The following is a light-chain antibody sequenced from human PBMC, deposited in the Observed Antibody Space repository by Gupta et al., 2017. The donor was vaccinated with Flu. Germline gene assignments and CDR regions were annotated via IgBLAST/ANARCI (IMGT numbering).Light chain of an antibody. CDR3: QQYGSSPWT. Sequence: ELVLTQSPGTLSLSPGERATLSCRASQSVSSNYLAWYQQKPGQAPRLLIYGASRRATGIPDTFSGSGSETDFTLTISRLEPEDFAVYYCQQYGSSPWTFGQGTKVEIK. CDR1: QSVSSNY. CDR2: GAS. J-gene: IGKJ1*01. V-gene: IGKV3-20*01.